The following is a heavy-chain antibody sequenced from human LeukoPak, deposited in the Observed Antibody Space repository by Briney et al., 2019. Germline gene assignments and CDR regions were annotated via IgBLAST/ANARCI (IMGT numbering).Heavy chain of an antibody. D-gene: IGHD4-23*01. CDR2: VSGSGDFI. CDR1: GFTFTNPA. J-gene: IGHJ4*01. Sequence: GGSLRLSCAASGFTFTNPAMGWVRQAPGKGLEWVSVVSGSGDFIYYGDSVKGRFTISRDNSKNTLYLQMSSLRAEDTALYYCAKTRGGNPRYYFDYWGHGTLVTVPS. V-gene: IGHV3-23*01. CDR3: AKTRGGNPRYYFDY.